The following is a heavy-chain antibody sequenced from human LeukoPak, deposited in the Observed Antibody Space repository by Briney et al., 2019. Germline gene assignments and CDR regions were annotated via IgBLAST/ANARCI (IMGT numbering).Heavy chain of an antibody. CDR3: AKSPWNGKFRAYFDY. D-gene: IGHD1-1*01. CDR2: IRHDGSYT. CDR1: GFTFTSYG. V-gene: IGHV3-30*02. J-gene: IGHJ4*02. Sequence: GGSLRLSCVVSGFTFTSYGVHWVRQAPGKGLEWVAFIRHDGSYTDYADSVKGRFTISRDNSKNTLYLQMNSLRAEDTAVYYCAKSPWNGKFRAYFDYWGQGTLVTVSS.